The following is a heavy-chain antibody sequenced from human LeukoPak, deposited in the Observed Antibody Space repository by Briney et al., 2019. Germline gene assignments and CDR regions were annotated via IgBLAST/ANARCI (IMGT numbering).Heavy chain of an antibody. J-gene: IGHJ4*01. CDR3: ARAYGGRFDY. Sequence: PSETLSLTCAVYGGSLSGYYWSWIRQPPGEGLEWIGEIDQGGGTNHNPSLKSRVTLSVDRSKSQFSLRLSSVTAADTALYYCARAYGGRFDYWGHGALVTVSS. D-gene: IGHD4-23*01. CDR1: GGSLSGYY. CDR2: IDQGGGT. V-gene: IGHV4-34*01.